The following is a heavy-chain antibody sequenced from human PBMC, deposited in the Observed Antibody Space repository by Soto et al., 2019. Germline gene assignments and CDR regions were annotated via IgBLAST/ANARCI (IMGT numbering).Heavy chain of an antibody. CDR1: DSANIGGSCY. V-gene: IGHV4-39*01. CDR3: ARHGDCSSTSCYYEIDYYFDY. CDR2: IYYSGST. D-gene: IGHD2-2*01. J-gene: IGHJ4*02. Sequence: SETVCQTGTVADSANIGGSCYCGWIRQPPGKGLEWIGSIYYSGSTYYNPSLKSRVTISVDTSKNQFSLKLSSVTAADTAVYNCARHGDCSSTSCYYEIDYYFDYWGQGTLVTVSS.